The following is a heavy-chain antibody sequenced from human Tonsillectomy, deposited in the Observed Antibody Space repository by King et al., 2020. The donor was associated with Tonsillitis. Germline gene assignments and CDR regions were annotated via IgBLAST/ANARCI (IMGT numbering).Heavy chain of an antibody. CDR2: IRQDGINK. V-gene: IGHV3-7*01. CDR1: GFTISSYW. J-gene: IGHJ3*01. Sequence: VQLVESGGGLVQPGGSLRLSCVASGFTISSYWMTWVRQAPGKGLEWVANIRQDGINKYYVDSVKGRFTVSRDNAKNSLFLQLNSLSADDTAVYYCTRIQWGAPPQDVFDLWGQGTMVTVSS. CDR3: TRIQWGAPPQDVFDL. D-gene: IGHD1-26*01.